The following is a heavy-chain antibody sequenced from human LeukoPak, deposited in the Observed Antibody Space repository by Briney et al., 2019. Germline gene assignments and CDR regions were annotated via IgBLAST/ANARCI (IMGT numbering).Heavy chain of an antibody. D-gene: IGHD5-12*01. CDR2: IRSKANSYAT. J-gene: IGHJ5*01. CDR3: ARRGGYSGYDS. V-gene: IGHV3-73*01. CDR1: GFTFSGSA. Sequence: PGGSLRLSCAASGFTFSGSAMHWVRQASGKGLEWVGRIRSKANSYATAYAASVKGRFTISRDDSKNTAYLQMNSLKTEDTAVYYCARRGGYSGYDSWGQGTLVTVSS.